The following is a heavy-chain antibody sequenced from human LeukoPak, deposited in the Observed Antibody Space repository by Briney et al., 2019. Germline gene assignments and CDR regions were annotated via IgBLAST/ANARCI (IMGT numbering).Heavy chain of an antibody. CDR2: INHSGST. J-gene: IGHJ5*02. D-gene: IGHD5-18*01. Sequence: SETLSLTCAVYGGSFSGYYWSWIRQPPGKGLEWIGEINHSGSTNYNPSLKSRVTISVDTSKNQFSLKLSSMTAADTAVYYCARSVRGYSYGYRNWFDPWGQGTLVTVSS. CDR3: ARSVRGYSYGYRNWFDP. V-gene: IGHV4-34*01. CDR1: GGSFSGYY.